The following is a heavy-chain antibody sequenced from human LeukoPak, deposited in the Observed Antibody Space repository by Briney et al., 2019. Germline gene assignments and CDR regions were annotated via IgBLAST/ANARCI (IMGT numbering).Heavy chain of an antibody. J-gene: IGHJ4*02. D-gene: IGHD6-19*01. CDR3: AREREIAVAGTAPFDY. V-gene: IGHV4-61*02. CDR1: GDSISSATHY. Sequence: KPSQTLSLTCSVSGDSISSATHYWSWIRQPAGKGLEWLGRVYTTGSTNYNTSLKSRVSISVDTSKNQFSLNVTSVTAADTAVYYCAREREIAVAGTAPFDYWGQGTLVTVSS. CDR2: VYTTGST.